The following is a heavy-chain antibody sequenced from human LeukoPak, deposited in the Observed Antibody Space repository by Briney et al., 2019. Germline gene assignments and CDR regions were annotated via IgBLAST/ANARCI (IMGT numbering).Heavy chain of an antibody. CDR2: IHTTGST. D-gene: IGHD3-22*01. J-gene: IGHJ4*02. CDR3: ARDQYYYDSSAYLFDY. V-gene: IGHV4-4*07. Sequence: SETLSLTCTVSGGSISSYYWSWIRQPAGKGLEWIGRIHTTGSTNYNPSLKGRVTMSVDTSKNQFSLKLSSVTAADTAVYYCARDQYYYDSSAYLFDYWGQGTLVTVSS. CDR1: GGSISSYY.